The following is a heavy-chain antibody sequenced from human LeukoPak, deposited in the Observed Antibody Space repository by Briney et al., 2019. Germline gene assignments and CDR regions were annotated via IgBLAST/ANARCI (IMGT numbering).Heavy chain of an antibody. J-gene: IGHJ4*02. Sequence: SETLSLTCTVSGGSISSGDYYWSWIRQPPGKGLEWIGYIYYSGSTYYNPSLKSRVTISVDMSKNQFSLKLSSVTAADTAVYYCARASSSYYDSSGYVDYWGQGTLVTVSS. CDR2: IYYSGST. V-gene: IGHV4-30-4*08. D-gene: IGHD3-22*01. CDR1: GGSISSGDYY. CDR3: ARASSSYYDSSGYVDY.